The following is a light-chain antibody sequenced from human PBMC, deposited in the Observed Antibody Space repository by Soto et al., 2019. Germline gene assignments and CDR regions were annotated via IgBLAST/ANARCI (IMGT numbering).Light chain of an antibody. CDR2: GAS. CDR1: QNINSV. CDR3: QQYDNWPPWT. J-gene: IGKJ1*01. Sequence: EIVMTQSPDTLSVSPGERATLSCRASQNINSVLAWYQQKPGQAPRLLIYGASTRAAGVPARFSGSGSGTEYTLTISSLQSEDFAVYYCQQYDNWPPWTFGQGTKVDIK. V-gene: IGKV3-15*01.